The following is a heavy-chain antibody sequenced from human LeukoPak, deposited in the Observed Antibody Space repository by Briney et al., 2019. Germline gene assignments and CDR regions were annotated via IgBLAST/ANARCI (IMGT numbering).Heavy chain of an antibody. J-gene: IGHJ5*02. CDR1: GYSFTSYW. V-gene: IGHV5-51*01. Sequence: GESLKISCKGSGYSFTSYWIGWVRQMPGKGLEWMGIIYPGDSDTRYSPSFQGQVTISADKSISTAYLQWSSLNASDAAMYYCARLGYYGSGSYYNVLVGWFDPWGQGTLVTVSS. CDR3: ARLGYYGSGSYYNVLVGWFDP. D-gene: IGHD3-10*01. CDR2: IYPGDSDT.